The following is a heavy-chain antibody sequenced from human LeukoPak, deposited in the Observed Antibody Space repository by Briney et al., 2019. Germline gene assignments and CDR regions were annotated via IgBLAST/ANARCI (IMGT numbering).Heavy chain of an antibody. CDR3: ARPTYYYDSSGYPQYYFDY. V-gene: IGHV1-69*13. CDR2: IIPIFGTA. J-gene: IGHJ4*02. Sequence: SVKVSCKASGYTFTSYGISWVRQAPGQGLEWMGGIIPIFGTANYAQKFQGRVTITADESTSTAYMELSSLRSEDTAVYYCARPTYYYDSSGYPQYYFDYWGQGTLVTVSS. D-gene: IGHD3-22*01. CDR1: GYTFTSYG.